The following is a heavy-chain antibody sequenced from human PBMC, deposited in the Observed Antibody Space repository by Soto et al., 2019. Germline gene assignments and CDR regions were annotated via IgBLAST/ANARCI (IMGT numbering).Heavy chain of an antibody. Sequence: LRLSCAASGFTFSSHWMHWVRQAPGKGLEWLSRLDFHGSRTNYADSVKGRFTISRDNAKNTVYLQMDSLRAEDTAVYYCVRGGIWAYWFDPRGQGILVTLSS. CDR3: VRGGIWAYWFDP. V-gene: IGHV3-74*01. J-gene: IGHJ5*02. CDR2: LDFHGSRT. CDR1: GFTFSSHW. D-gene: IGHD3-10*01.